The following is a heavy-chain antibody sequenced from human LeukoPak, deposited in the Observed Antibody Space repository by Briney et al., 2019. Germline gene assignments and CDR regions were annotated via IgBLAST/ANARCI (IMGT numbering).Heavy chain of an antibody. J-gene: IGHJ6*02. D-gene: IGHD3-3*01. V-gene: IGHV1-18*01. CDR1: GYTFTSYG. Sequence: GASVKVSCKASGYTFTSYGISWVRQAPGQGLEWMGWISAYNGNTNYAQKLQGRVTMTTDTSTSTAYMELRSLRSDDTAVYYCARETPNMGFGVVPSFYYYYGMDVWGQGTTVTVSS. CDR2: ISAYNGNT. CDR3: ARETPNMGFGVVPSFYYYYGMDV.